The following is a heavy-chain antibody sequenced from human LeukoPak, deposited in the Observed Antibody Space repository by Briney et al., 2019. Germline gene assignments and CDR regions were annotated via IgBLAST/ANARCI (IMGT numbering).Heavy chain of an antibody. CDR3: AREVYSSGCFDY. CDR1: GXSISSYY. D-gene: IGHD6-19*01. J-gene: IGHJ4*02. CDR2: IYYSGST. V-gene: IGHV4-59*01. Sequence: SETLSLTCTVSGXSISSYYGSWIRQPPGKGLEWIGYIYYSGSTNYNPSLKSRVTISVDTSKNQFSLKLSSVTAADTAVYYCAREVYSSGCFDYWGQGTLVTVSS.